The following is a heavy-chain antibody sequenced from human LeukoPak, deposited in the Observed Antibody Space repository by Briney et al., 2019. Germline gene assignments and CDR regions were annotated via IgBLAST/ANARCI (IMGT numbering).Heavy chain of an antibody. Sequence: SVKVSCKASGGTFSSYVISWVRQAPGQGLEWMGRIIPIFDTANYAQKFQGRVTITTGESTSTAYMELSSLRSEDTAVYYCARAPSIVGATLGYWGQGTLVTVSS. V-gene: IGHV1-69*05. D-gene: IGHD1-26*01. CDR1: GGTFSSYV. J-gene: IGHJ4*02. CDR3: ARAPSIVGATLGY. CDR2: IIPIFDTA.